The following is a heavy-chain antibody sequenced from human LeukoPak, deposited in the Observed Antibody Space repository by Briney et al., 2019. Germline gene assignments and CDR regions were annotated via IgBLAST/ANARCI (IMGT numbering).Heavy chain of an antibody. CDR2: ISGSGGST. CDR1: GYTFSSYA. V-gene: IGHV3-23*01. J-gene: IGHJ6*02. CDR3: AKDPSYYYYGMDV. Sequence: GGSLRLSCAASGYTFSSYAMSWVRQAPGKGLEWVSAISGSGGSTYYADSVKGRFTISRDNSKNTLYLQMNSLRAEDTAVYYCAKDPSYYYYGMDVWGQGTTVTVSS.